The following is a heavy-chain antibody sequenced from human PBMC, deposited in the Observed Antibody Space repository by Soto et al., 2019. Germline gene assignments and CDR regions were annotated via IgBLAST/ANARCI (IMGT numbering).Heavy chain of an antibody. Sequence: SVKVSCKASGGTFSRYAFSWVRQAPGQGLEWMGGIVPIYGTRGFAQKFQGRLTITADEPTRTAYMELSSLRSEDTAVYYCARDLDYYGSGSHYYYGMGVWGQGTTVTVSS. CDR3: ARDLDYYGSGSHYYYGMGV. CDR2: IVPIYGTR. J-gene: IGHJ6*02. V-gene: IGHV1-69*13. CDR1: GGTFSRYA. D-gene: IGHD3-10*01.